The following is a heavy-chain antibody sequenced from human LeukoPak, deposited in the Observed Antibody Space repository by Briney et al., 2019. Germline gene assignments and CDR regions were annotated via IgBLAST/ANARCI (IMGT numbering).Heavy chain of an antibody. J-gene: IGHJ4*02. D-gene: IGHD2-15*01. CDR2: INWNGGST. V-gene: IGHV3-20*04. CDR1: GFTFDDYG. Sequence: GGSLRLSRAASGFTFDDYGMSWVRQAPGKGLEWVSGINWNGGSTGYADSVKGRFTISRDNAKNSLYLQMNSLRAEDTALYYCARDGKRHFEYCSGGSCYSGSFSDYWGQGTLVTVSS. CDR3: ARDGKRHFEYCSGGSCYSGSFSDY.